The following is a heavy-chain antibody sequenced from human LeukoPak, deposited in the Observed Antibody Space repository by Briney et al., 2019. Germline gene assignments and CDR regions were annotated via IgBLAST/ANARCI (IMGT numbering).Heavy chain of an antibody. CDR3: ASRPADTTWYGVFDY. J-gene: IGHJ4*02. Sequence: PSETLSLTCSVSGGSINGHYWSWIRQPPGKRLEWIGYIFNTGNTNYNPSLASRVTMSVDTFRAQFFQRLSPVTAADTAIYYCASRPADTTWYGVFDYWSQGTLVTVSS. CDR2: IFNTGNT. V-gene: IGHV4-59*11. CDR1: GGSINGHY. D-gene: IGHD3-10*01.